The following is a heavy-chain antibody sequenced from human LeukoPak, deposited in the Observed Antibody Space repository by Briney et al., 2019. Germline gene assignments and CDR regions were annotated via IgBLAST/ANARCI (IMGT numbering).Heavy chain of an antibody. V-gene: IGHV3-21*01. Sequence: GGSLRLSCAASGFTFSSYAMSWVRQAPGKGLEWVSSISSSSSYIYYADSVKGRFTTSRDNAKNSLYLQMNSLRAEDTAVYYCARDTEYYDILTGYYNLYYFDYWGQGTLVTVSS. CDR1: GFTFSSYA. D-gene: IGHD3-9*01. J-gene: IGHJ4*02. CDR3: ARDTEYYDILTGYYNLYYFDY. CDR2: ISSSSSYI.